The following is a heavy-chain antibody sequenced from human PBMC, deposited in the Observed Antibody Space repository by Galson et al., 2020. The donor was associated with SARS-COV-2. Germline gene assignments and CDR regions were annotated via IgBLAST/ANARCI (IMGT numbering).Heavy chain of an antibody. V-gene: IGHV1-24*01. CDR2: FDPEDGET. D-gene: IGHD3-22*01. CDR1: GYTLTELS. CDR3: ATTPPNYYDSSGYYYVGWFDP. J-gene: IGHJ5*02. Sequence: ASGKVSCKVSGYTLTELSMHWVRQAPGKGLEWMGGFDPEDGETIYAQKFQGRVTMTEDTSTDTAYMELSSLRSEDTAVYYCATTPPNYYDSSGYYYVGWFDPWGQGTLVTVSS.